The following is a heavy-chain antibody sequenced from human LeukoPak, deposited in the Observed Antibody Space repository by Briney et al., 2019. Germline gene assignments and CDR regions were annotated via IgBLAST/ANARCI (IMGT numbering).Heavy chain of an antibody. D-gene: IGHD6-13*01. CDR3: ARDIGSRWYAVWFDP. V-gene: IGHV4-61*02. J-gene: IGHJ5*02. CDR1: GGSIISDTYY. CDR2: AYTSGST. Sequence: SETLSLTCTVSGGSIISDTYYWSWIRQPAGRGLEWIGRAYTSGSTNYNPPLKSRVTMSVDTSKNQFSLKLSSVTAADTAVYYCARDIGSRWYAVWFDPWGQGTLVTVSS.